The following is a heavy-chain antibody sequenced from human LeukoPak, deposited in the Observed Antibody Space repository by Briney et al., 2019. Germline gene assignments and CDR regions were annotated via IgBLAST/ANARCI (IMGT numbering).Heavy chain of an antibody. D-gene: IGHD6-13*01. CDR2: INPNTGGT. CDR3: AKVPPSITAAGNWLGP. CDR1: GYTFTGYY. J-gene: IGHJ5*02. Sequence: ASVKVSCKASGYTFTGYYIHWVRQAPGQGLEWMGRINPNTGGTDYAQKFQGRVTMTRDTPITTAYMELSRLTSDDTAIYYCAKVPPSITAAGNWLGPWGQGALVTVSS. V-gene: IGHV1-2*06.